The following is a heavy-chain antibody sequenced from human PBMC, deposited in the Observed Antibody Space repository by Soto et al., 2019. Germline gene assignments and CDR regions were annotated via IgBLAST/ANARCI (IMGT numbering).Heavy chain of an antibody. CDR1: GYSFTSYW. CDR2: IDPSDSYT. D-gene: IGHD3-16*02. Sequence: GESLKISCKGSGYSFTSYWISWVRQMPGKGLEWMGRIDPSDSYTNYSPSFQGHVTISADKSISTAYLQWSSLKVSDFFMYFFARHGGSIDYYYYCMYVWGKGTTVTVSS. J-gene: IGHJ6*04. V-gene: IGHV5-10-1*01. CDR3: ARHGGSIDYYYYCMYV.